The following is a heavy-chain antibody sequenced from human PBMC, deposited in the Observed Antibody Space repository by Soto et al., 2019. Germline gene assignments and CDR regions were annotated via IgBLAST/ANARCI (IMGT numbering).Heavy chain of an antibody. V-gene: IGHV4-59*01. Sequence: LEILSLTCTVSGGSISSYYWSWIRQPPGKGLEWIGYIYYSGSTNYNPSLKSQVTISVDTSKDQFSLKLSSVTAADTAVYYCARVGYSSGYNWFDPWGQGTLVTVSS. J-gene: IGHJ5*02. D-gene: IGHD6-19*01. CDR3: ARVGYSSGYNWFDP. CDR2: IYYSGST. CDR1: GGSISSYY.